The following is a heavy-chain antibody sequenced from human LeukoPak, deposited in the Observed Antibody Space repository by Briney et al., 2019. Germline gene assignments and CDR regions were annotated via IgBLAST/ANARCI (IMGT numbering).Heavy chain of an antibody. CDR2: IHHSGST. V-gene: IGHV4-34*01. CDR3: ARAYYYDSSDYLY. Sequence: SETLSLTCAVYGGSFSGYYWSWLRQPPGKGREWVGEIHHSGSTNYNPSLKSGVPIPVDPSRNHVSLMLGSVTAADTAVYYCARAYYYDSSDYLYWGQGTLVTVSS. CDR1: GGSFSGYY. J-gene: IGHJ4*02. D-gene: IGHD3-22*01.